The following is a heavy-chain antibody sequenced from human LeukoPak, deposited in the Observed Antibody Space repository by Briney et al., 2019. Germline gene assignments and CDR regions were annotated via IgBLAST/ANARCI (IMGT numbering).Heavy chain of an antibody. D-gene: IGHD6-19*01. J-gene: IGHJ4*02. CDR3: ARGASGWYWIDY. Sequence: SETLSLTCTVSGGSVSSYNWNWIRQPPGKGLEWIGNIYYTGSTNYNPSFKGRVTISVDTSKNQFSLKLSSVTAADTAVFYCARGASGWYWIDYWGLGTLVTVSS. V-gene: IGHV4-59*02. CDR2: IYYTGST. CDR1: GGSVSSYN.